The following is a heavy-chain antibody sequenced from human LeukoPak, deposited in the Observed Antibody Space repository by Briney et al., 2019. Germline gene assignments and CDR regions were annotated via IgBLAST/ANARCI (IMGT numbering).Heavy chain of an antibody. CDR2: IYYSGST. D-gene: IGHD6-13*01. J-gene: IGHJ4*02. V-gene: IGHV4-59*01. CDR3: ARLYSSSLGRVFDY. Sequence: PWETLTLTCTVSGGSISSYYWSWIRQPPGKGLEWIGYIYYSGSTNYSPSLKSRVTISVDTSKNQFSLKLSSVTAADTAVYYCARLYSSSLGRVFDYWGQGTLLTASS. CDR1: GGSISSYY.